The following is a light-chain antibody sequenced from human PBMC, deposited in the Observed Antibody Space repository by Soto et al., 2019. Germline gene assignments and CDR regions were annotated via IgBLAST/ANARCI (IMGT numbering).Light chain of an antibody. CDR2: DAS. Sequence: DIQMTQSPSSLSASVEDRVVMTCQANQDISNSLNWYQQKPGKAPKLLIYDASNLETGVPSRFSGSGSGTHFTFTISSQQPEDLATYYCQHYDNLPSYTFGQGTKLDIK. J-gene: IGKJ2*01. CDR1: QDISNS. CDR3: QHYDNLPSYT. V-gene: IGKV1-33*01.